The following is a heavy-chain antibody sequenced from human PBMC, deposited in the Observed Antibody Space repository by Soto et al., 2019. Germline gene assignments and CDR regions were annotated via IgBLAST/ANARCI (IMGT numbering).Heavy chain of an antibody. Sequence: QVQLVQSGAEVKKPGSSVKVSCKASGGTFSSYAISWVRQAPGQGLEWMGGIIPIFGTANYAQKFQGRVTITADESPSTAYMELSSLRSEDTAVYYCARGIMITFGGVIVPYYYGMDVWGQGTTVTVSS. CDR1: GGTFSSYA. D-gene: IGHD3-16*02. CDR3: ARGIMITFGGVIVPYYYGMDV. CDR2: IIPIFGTA. V-gene: IGHV1-69*01. J-gene: IGHJ6*02.